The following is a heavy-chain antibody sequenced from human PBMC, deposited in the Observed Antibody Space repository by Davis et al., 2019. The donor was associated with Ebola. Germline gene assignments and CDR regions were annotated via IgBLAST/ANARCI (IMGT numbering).Heavy chain of an antibody. CDR3: ARGGGYYDSSGYSHFDY. CDR1: GFTVSSNY. D-gene: IGHD3-22*01. J-gene: IGHJ4*02. Sequence: PGGSLRLSCAASGFTVSSNYMSWVRQAPGKGLEWVSAIYSGGSTYYADSVKGRFTISRDNSKNTLYLQMNSLRAEDTAVYYCARGGGYYDSSGYSHFDYWGQGTLVTVSS. V-gene: IGHV3-66*01. CDR2: IYSGGST.